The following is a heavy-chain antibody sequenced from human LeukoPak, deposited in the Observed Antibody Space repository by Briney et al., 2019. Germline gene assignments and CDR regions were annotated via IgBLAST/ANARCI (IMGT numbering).Heavy chain of an antibody. V-gene: IGHV4-59*01. CDR3: ARGGDYGEIDY. CDR1: GGSISSYY. D-gene: IGHD4-17*01. CDR2: IYYSGST. Sequence: SETLSLTCTVSGGSISSYYWSWIRQPPGKGPEWIGYIYYSGSTNYNPSLKSRVAISVDTSKDQFSLKLSSVTAADTAVYYCARGGDYGEIDYWGQGTLVTVSS. J-gene: IGHJ4*02.